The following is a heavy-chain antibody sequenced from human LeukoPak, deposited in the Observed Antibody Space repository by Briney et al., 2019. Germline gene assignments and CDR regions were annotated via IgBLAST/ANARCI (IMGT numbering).Heavy chain of an antibody. J-gene: IGHJ3*02. CDR3: ARGFGGSSWFQEDAFDI. D-gene: IGHD6-13*01. V-gene: IGHV1-3*01. CDR1: GYTFTSYA. Sequence: GASVKVSCKASGYTFTSYAMHWVRQAPGQRLEWMGWINAGNGNTKYSQKFQGRVTITRDTSASTAYMELSSLRSEDTAVYYCARGFGGSSWFQEDAFDIWGQGTMVTVSS. CDR2: INAGNGNT.